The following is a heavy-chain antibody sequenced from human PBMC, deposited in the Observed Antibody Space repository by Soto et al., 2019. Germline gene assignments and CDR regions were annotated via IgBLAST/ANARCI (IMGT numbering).Heavy chain of an antibody. Sequence: PSETLSLTCTFSGGSISSSSYYWGWIRQPPGKGLEWIGSIYYSGSTYYNPSLKSRVTISVDTSKNQFSLKLSSVTAADTAVYYCAKYSGSYYDAFDIWGQGTMVTVSS. D-gene: IGHD1-26*01. CDR3: AKYSGSYYDAFDI. J-gene: IGHJ3*02. V-gene: IGHV4-39*01. CDR1: GGSISSSSYY. CDR2: IYYSGST.